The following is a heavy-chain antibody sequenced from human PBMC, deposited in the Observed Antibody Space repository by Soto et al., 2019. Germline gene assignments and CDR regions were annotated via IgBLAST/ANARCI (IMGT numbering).Heavy chain of an antibody. CDR1: GGTFSSYT. Sequence: QVQLVQSGAEVKKPGSSVKVSCKASGGTFSSYTISWVRQAPGQGLEWMGRIIPILGIANYAQKFQGRVTITADKSTSTAYMELSSLRSEDTAVYYCARDQRGYSDAFDIWGQGTMVTVSS. CDR3: ARDQRGYSDAFDI. CDR2: IIPILGIA. D-gene: IGHD5-18*01. V-gene: IGHV1-69*08. J-gene: IGHJ3*02.